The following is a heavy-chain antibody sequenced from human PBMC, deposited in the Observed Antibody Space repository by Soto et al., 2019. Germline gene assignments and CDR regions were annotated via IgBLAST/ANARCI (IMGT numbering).Heavy chain of an antibody. CDR2: INVGGTNI. J-gene: IGHJ4*02. D-gene: IGHD4-17*01. CDR3: AKDPNGDYIGAFDS. Sequence: MTWVRQAPGKGLEWLSAINVGGTNIKYADSVKGRFTISRDNSKNTLYLQMNSLRAEDTAIYYCAKDPNGDYIGAFDSWGQGTLFTVSS. V-gene: IGHV3-23*01.